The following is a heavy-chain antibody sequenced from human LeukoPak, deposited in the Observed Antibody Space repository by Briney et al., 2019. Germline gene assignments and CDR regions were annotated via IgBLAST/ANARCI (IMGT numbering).Heavy chain of an antibody. CDR2: INSDGSST. V-gene: IGHV3-74*01. CDR1: GFTFSSYW. J-gene: IGHJ4*02. CDR3: AKTTWPAYFDY. Sequence: GGSLRLSCAASGFTFSSYWMHWVRHAPGKGLVWVSRINSDGSSTSYADSVKGRFTISRDNAKNTLYLQMNCLRAEDTAVYYCAKTTWPAYFDYWGQGTLVTVSS. D-gene: IGHD4-17*01.